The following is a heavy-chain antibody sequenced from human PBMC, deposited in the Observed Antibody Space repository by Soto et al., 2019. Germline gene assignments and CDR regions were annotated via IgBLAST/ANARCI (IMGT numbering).Heavy chain of an antibody. J-gene: IGHJ6*02. V-gene: IGHV4-28*01. D-gene: IGHD5-18*01. CDR2: IYYSGST. CDR1: GYSISSSNW. CDR3: ARIATAMVAYGMDV. Sequence: QVQLQESGPGLVKPSDTLSLTCAVSGYSISSSNWWGWIRQPPGKGLEWIGYIYYSGSTYYNPSLKRRVTMSVDTSKNQFSLKLSSVTAVDTAVYYCARIATAMVAYGMDVWGQGTTVTVSS.